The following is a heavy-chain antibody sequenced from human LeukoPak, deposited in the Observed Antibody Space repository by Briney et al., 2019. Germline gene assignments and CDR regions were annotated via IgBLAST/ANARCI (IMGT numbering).Heavy chain of an antibody. CDR3: ARPRYDSTGYYLGY. J-gene: IGHJ4*02. CDR1: GGSIRGSSYY. Sequence: PSETLSLTCTVSGGSIRGSSYYWGWIRQPPGKGLEWIGNIYYTGTTYYNPSLKSRVTISVDTSKNHFSLRLRSVTAADTAVYFCARPRYDSTGYYLGYWGQGTLVTVSS. D-gene: IGHD3-22*01. V-gene: IGHV4-39*02. CDR2: IYYTGTT.